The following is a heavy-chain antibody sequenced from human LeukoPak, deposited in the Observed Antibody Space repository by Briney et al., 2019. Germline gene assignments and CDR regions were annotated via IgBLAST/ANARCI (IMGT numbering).Heavy chain of an antibody. CDR1: GGTFSSYA. CDR3: ARAVAGTAVDY. J-gene: IGHJ4*02. D-gene: IGHD6-19*01. V-gene: IGHV1-69*04. Sequence: ASVKVSCKASGGTFSSYAISWVRQAPGQGREWMGRIIPILGIANYAQKFQGRVTITADKSTSTAYMELSSLRSEDTAVYYCARAVAGTAVDYWGQGTLVTVSS. CDR2: IIPILGIA.